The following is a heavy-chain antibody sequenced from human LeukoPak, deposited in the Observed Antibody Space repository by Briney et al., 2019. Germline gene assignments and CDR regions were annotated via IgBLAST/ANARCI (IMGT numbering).Heavy chain of an antibody. Sequence: SETLSLTCIVSGGSISSHYWSWIRQPPGKGLEWIGYISYSGSTNYNPSLKSRVTISVDTSKNQFSLKLSSVTAADTAVYYCARTFSESYYYYGMDVWGQGTTVTVSS. J-gene: IGHJ6*02. CDR1: GGSISSHY. V-gene: IGHV4-59*11. CDR3: ARTFSESYYYYGMDV. D-gene: IGHD1-26*01. CDR2: ISYSGST.